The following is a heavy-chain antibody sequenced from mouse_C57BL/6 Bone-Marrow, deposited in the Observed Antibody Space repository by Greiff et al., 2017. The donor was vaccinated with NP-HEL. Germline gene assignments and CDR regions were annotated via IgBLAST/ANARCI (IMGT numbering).Heavy chain of an antibody. Sequence: QVQLQQSGPGLVQPSQSLSITCTVSGFSLTSYGVHWVRQSPGKGLEWLGVIWSGGSTDYNAAFISRLSISKDNSKSQVFFKMNSLQADDTAIYYCARTGWPGFAYWGQGTLVTVSA. V-gene: IGHV2-2*01. CDR3: ARTGWPGFAY. CDR1: GFSLTSYG. CDR2: IWSGGST. J-gene: IGHJ3*01. D-gene: IGHD3-1*01.